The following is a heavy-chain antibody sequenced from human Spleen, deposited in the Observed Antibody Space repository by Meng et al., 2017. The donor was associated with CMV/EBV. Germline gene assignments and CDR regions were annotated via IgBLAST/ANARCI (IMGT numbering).Heavy chain of an antibody. D-gene: IGHD6-13*01. Sequence: SETLSLTCTVSGGSTNSISYYWGWIRQPPGKGLAWIGTIYYSGSTYYNSSLKSRITISIDTSKNQFSLNLSSVTAADTAVYYCARASYGGSSWYYFDYWGQGTLVTVSS. CDR3: ARASYGGSSWYYFDY. J-gene: IGHJ4*02. CDR1: GGSTNSISYY. CDR2: IYYSGST. V-gene: IGHV4-39*07.